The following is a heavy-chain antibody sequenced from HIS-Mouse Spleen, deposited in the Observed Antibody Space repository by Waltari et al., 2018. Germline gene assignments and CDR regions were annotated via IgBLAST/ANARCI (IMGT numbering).Heavy chain of an antibody. D-gene: IGHD6-13*01. Sequence: QLQLQESGQGLVQPSETLSLTCPVSGGSISRSRYYWGWIRHPPGTGLEWIGSIYYSGSTYYNPSLKSRVTISVDTSKNQFSLKLSSVTAADTAVYYCAREIPYSSSWYDWYFDLWGRGTLVTVSS. CDR1: GGSISRSRYY. CDR2: IYYSGST. J-gene: IGHJ2*01. CDR3: AREIPYSSSWYDWYFDL. V-gene: IGHV4-39*07.